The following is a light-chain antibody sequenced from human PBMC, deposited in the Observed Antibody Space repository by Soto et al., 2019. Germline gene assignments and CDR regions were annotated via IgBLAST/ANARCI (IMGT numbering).Light chain of an antibody. CDR2: ETS. Sequence: EIVLTQSPGTLSLSPGERATLSCRASQSVNSNYLAWYQQKPGQPPRLLIYETSTRATGIPDRFSGSGSGADFTLTISRLEPEDFAVFYCQQYGSSPFTFGPGTKVHIK. CDR3: QQYGSSPFT. CDR1: QSVNSNY. J-gene: IGKJ3*01. V-gene: IGKV3-20*01.